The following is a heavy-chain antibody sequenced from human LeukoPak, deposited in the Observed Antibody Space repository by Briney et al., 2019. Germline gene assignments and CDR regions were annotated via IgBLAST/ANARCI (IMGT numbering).Heavy chain of an antibody. D-gene: IGHD3-22*01. CDR3: ARGCYDSSGYYFDY. J-gene: IGHJ4*02. V-gene: IGHV4-4*07. CDR1: GGSISSYY. Sequence: SETLSLTCTVPGGSISSYYWSWIRQPAGKGLEWIGRIYSSGSTNYNPSLKSRVTISVDTSKNQFSLKLSSVTAADTAVYYCARGCYDSSGYYFDYWGQGTLVTVSS. CDR2: IYSSGST.